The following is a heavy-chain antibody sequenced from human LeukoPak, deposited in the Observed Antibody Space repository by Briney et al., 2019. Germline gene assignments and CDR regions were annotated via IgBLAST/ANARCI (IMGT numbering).Heavy chain of an antibody. CDR1: GFPFTSYS. Sequence: KSGGSLRLSCAASGFPFTSYSMNWVRQAPGRGLEWVSSISSSSYYIYYADSVKGRFTISRDNSKNTLYLQMNSLRAEDTAVYYCAKVLIVGATASFDYWGQGTLVTVSS. J-gene: IGHJ4*02. V-gene: IGHV3-21*04. CDR2: ISSSSYYI. CDR3: AKVLIVGATASFDY. D-gene: IGHD1-26*01.